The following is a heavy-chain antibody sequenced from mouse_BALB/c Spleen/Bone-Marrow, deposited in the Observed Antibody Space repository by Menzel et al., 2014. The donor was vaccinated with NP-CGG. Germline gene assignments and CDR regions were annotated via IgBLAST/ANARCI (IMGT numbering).Heavy chain of an antibody. CDR3: ARNWESFAY. CDR2: IIYSDST. J-gene: IGHJ3*01. Sequence: EVQVVESGPSLVKPSQTLSLTCSVTGDYITSGYWNWIRKFPGNKLEYMGYIIYSDSTYYNPSLKSRISITRDTSKNQYYLQLNSVTSEDTATYYCARNWESFAYWGQGTLVTVSA. V-gene: IGHV3-8*02. CDR1: GDYITSGY. D-gene: IGHD4-1*01.